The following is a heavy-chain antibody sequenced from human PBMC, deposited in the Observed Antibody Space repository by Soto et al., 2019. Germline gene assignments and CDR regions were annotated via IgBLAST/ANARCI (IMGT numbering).Heavy chain of an antibody. CDR2: ISSSSSTI. CDR1: GFTFSSYS. CDR3: ASKNWYYYYYYMDV. D-gene: IGHD1-1*01. V-gene: IGHV3-48*01. J-gene: IGHJ6*03. Sequence: GGSLRLSCAASGFTFSSYSMNWVRQAPGKGLEWVSYISSSSSTIYYADSVKGRFTISRDNAKNSLYLQMNSLRAEDTAVYYCASKNWYYYYYYMDVWGKGTTVTVSS.